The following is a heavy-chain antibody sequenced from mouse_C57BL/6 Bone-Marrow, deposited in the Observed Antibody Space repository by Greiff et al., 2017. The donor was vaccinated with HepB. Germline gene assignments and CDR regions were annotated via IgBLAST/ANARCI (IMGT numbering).Heavy chain of an antibody. CDR2: INPNNGGT. CDR1: GYTFTDYY. Sequence: VQLQQSGPELVKPGASVKISCKASGYTFTDYYMNWVKQSHGKSLEWIGDINPNNGGTSYNQKFKGKATLTVDKSSSTAYMELRSLTSEDSAVYYCARTISITTVVATPRLDYWGQGTTLTVSS. J-gene: IGHJ2*01. CDR3: ARTISITTVVATPRLDY. D-gene: IGHD1-1*01. V-gene: IGHV1-26*01.